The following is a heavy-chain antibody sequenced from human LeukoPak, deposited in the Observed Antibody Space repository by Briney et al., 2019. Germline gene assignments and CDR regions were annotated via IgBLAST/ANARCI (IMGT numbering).Heavy chain of an antibody. CDR2: IYPGDSDT. CDR1: GYSFTSHW. V-gene: IGHV5-51*01. Sequence: GESLKISCKGSGYSFTSHWIGWVRQMPGKGLEWMGIIYPGDSDTRYSPSFQGQVTISADKSIGTAYLQWSSLKASDTAMYYCARAYYYDSSGYRYSYYFDYWGQGTLVTVSS. D-gene: IGHD3-22*01. CDR3: ARAYYYDSSGYRYSYYFDY. J-gene: IGHJ4*02.